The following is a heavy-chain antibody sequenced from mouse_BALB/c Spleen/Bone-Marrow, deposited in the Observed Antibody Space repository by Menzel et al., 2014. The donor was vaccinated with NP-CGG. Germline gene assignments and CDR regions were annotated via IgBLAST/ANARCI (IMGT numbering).Heavy chain of an antibody. D-gene: IGHD2-4*01. CDR2: IWGDGST. V-gene: IGHV2-6-7*01. CDR1: GFSLTGYG. CDR3: ARALYDYDDLYCAMDY. Sequence: VKLVESGPGLVSPSQRLSITCTVSGFSLTGYGLNWVRQPPGKGLEWLGMIWGDGSTDYNSALKSRLSISKDNSKSQVFLKMNSLQTDDTARYYCARALYDYDDLYCAMDYWGQGTSVTVSS. J-gene: IGHJ4*01.